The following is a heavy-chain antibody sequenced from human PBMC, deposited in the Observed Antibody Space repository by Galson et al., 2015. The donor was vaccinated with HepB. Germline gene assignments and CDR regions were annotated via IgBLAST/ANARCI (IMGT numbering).Heavy chain of an antibody. CDR3: ARVDADYFDY. D-gene: IGHD2-2*01. J-gene: IGHJ4*02. Sequence: GSISSSSYYWGWIRQPPGKGLEWIGSIYHSGSTYYNPSLKSRVTISVDTSKNQFSLKLSSVTAADTAVYYCARVDADYFDYWGQGTLVTVSS. CDR2: IYHSGST. V-gene: IGHV4-39*07. CDR1: GSISSSSYY.